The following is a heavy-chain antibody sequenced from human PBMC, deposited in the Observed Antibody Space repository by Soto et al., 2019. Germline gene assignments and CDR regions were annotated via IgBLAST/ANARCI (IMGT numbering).Heavy chain of an antibody. D-gene: IGHD1-7*01. Sequence: LRLSCAASGFTFSSYAMSWVRQAPGKGLEWVSAISGSGGSTYHADSVKGRFTISRDNSKNTLYLQMNSLRAEDTAVYYCAKPATGAGTTEFDYWGQGTLVTVSS. CDR3: AKPATGAGTTEFDY. CDR2: ISGSGGST. CDR1: GFTFSSYA. V-gene: IGHV3-23*01. J-gene: IGHJ4*02.